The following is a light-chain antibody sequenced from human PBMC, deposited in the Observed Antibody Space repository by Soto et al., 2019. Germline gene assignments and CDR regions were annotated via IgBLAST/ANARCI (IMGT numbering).Light chain of an antibody. CDR3: QQGFSAPPWT. V-gene: IGKV1-39*01. Sequence: DIQMTQSPSSLSASVGDRVTITCRSSQTINNYLNWYQQRPGKAPKVIIYDASNLQSGVPSRFSGSESGTDFTLTISSLQHEDFATYYCQQGFSAPPWTFGQGTKVEI. J-gene: IGKJ1*01. CDR1: QTINNY. CDR2: DAS.